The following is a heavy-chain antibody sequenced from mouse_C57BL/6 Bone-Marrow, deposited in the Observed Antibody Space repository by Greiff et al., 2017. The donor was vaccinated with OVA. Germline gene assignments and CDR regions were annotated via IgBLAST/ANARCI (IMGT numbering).Heavy chain of an antibody. CDR3: ATDGYLPFDY. Sequence: VQLQQSGPELVKPGASVKISCKASGYTFTDYYMNWVKQSHGKSLEWIGDINPNNGGTSYNQKFKGKATLTVDKSSSTAYMEPRSLTSEDSAVYYCATDGYLPFDYWGQGTTLTVSS. CDR1: GYTFTDYY. D-gene: IGHD2-3*01. CDR2: INPNNGGT. V-gene: IGHV1-26*01. J-gene: IGHJ2*01.